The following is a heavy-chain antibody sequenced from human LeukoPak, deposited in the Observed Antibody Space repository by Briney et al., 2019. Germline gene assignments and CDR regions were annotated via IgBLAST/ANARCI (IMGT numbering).Heavy chain of an antibody. D-gene: IGHD6-13*01. CDR3: ARDRRIAAAGISRWFDP. CDR1: GYTFTGYY. V-gene: IGHV1-2*02. CDR2: INPNSGGT. J-gene: IGHJ5*02. Sequence: GASVKVSCKASGYTFTGYYMHWVRQAPGQGPEWMGWINPNSGGTNYAQKFQGRVTMTRDTSISTAYMELSRLRSDDTAVYYCARDRRIAAAGISRWFDPWGQGTLVTVSS.